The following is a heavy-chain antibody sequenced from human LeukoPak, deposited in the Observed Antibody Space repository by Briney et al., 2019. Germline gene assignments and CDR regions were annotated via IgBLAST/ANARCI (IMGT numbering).Heavy chain of an antibody. Sequence: PGGSLRLSCAASGFTFSSYEMNWVRQAPGKGLEWVSYISSSDSTIYYADSVKGRFTISRDNAKNSLYLQMNSLRAEDTAVYYCARAVAAAGFDYWGQGTLVTVSS. V-gene: IGHV3-48*03. J-gene: IGHJ4*02. D-gene: IGHD6-13*01. CDR1: GFTFSSYE. CDR2: ISSSDSTI. CDR3: ARAVAAAGFDY.